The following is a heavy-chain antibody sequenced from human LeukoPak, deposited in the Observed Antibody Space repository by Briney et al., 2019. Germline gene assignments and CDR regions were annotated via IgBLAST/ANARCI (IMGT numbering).Heavy chain of an antibody. CDR3: ARVQSAYCSSTSCYGGYFDY. D-gene: IGHD2-2*01. CDR1: GYTFTSYT. J-gene: IGHJ4*02. Sequence: GASVKVSCTASGYTFTSYTIHWERQAPGQRLERMGWINAGNANTKYTQYNQAIDTITRDTSANTAYMELSSLRSEDTAVYYCARVQSAYCSSTSCYGGYFDYWGQGTLVTVSS. CDR2: INAGNANT. V-gene: IGHV1-3*01.